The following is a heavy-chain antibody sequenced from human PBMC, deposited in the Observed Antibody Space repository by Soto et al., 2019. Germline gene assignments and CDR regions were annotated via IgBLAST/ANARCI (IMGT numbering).Heavy chain of an antibody. CDR1: GFTFNNYA. D-gene: IGHD2-8*01. CDR2: ISPNGDNT. CDR3: AKVRLTDYLRYAPHL. J-gene: IGHJ3*01. V-gene: IGHV3-23*01. Sequence: EVQLLESGGGLVQPGGSLRLACAASGFTFNNYAMNWVRQAPGRGLEWVSIISPNGDNTYYADSVKGRFTISRDNSQNTLFLQIDSLRAEDTALYFCAKVRLTDYLRYAPHLGGQGTLVTVSS.